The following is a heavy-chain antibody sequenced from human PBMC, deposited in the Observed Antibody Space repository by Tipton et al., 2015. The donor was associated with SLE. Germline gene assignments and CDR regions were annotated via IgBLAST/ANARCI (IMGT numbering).Heavy chain of an antibody. CDR1: GFTVSSNY. CDR3: AREAYGDYDLGYYSYGVDV. Sequence: SLRLPCAASGFTVSSNYISWVRQAPGKGLEWVSLIYSGGITYYADSVKDRFTISRDNSKNTVYLQVNSLRAEDTAVYYCAREAYGDYDLGYYSYGVDVWGQGTTVTVSS. V-gene: IGHV3-66*01. CDR2: IYSGGIT. D-gene: IGHD4-17*01. J-gene: IGHJ6*02.